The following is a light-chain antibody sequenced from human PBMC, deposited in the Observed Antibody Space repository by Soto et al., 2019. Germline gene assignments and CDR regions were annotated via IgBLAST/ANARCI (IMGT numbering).Light chain of an antibody. CDR1: SSNIGAGYD. CDR3: QSYDSSLSGVV. CDR2: GNS. V-gene: IGLV1-40*01. Sequence: QSVLTQPPSVSGAPGQRVTISCTGSSSNIGAGYDVHWYQQLPGTAPKLLIYGNSNRPSGVPDRFSGSKYGTSASLAITGLQAEDEAGYYCQSYDSSLSGVVFGGGTKLTV. J-gene: IGLJ2*01.